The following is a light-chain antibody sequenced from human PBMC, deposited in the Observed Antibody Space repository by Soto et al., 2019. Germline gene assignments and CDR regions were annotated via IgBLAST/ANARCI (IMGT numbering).Light chain of an antibody. CDR3: QQRSNWPVT. V-gene: IGKV3-11*01. Sequence: EIVLTQSPSTLSLSPGERVTLSCRASQSVGTYLAWYQQKPGQPPRLLIYNASNRASGIPARFSGSGSGTDFTLTIGSLEPEDFAVYYCQQRSNWPVTFGQGTRLEI. CDR2: NAS. CDR1: QSVGTY. J-gene: IGKJ5*01.